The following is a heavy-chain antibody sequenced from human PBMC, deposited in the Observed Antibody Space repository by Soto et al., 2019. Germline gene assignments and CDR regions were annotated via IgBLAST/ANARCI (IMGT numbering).Heavy chain of an antibody. J-gene: IGHJ6*03. CDR3: ARGLGFSFYYIEV. CDR2: ISWNSDTT. D-gene: IGHD6-25*01. CDR1: GFSFGDYV. V-gene: IGHV3-9*01. Sequence: LRLSCAASGFSFGDYVLHWVRQVPGKGLEWVSGISWNSDTTGYADSVKGRFTISRDNAKNSLYLQMSSLRAEDTALYYCARGLGFSFYYIEVWGKGTTVTVSS.